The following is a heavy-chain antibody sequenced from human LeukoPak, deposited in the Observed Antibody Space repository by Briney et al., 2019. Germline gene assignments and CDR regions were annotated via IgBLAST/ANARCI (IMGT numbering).Heavy chain of an antibody. CDR2: INPNSGGT. D-gene: IGHD1-26*01. Sequence: GASVKVSCKTSGYTFTGYYMHWVRQAPGQGLEWMGWINPNSGGTNYAQKFQGRVTMTRDTSISTAYMELSRLRSDDTAVYYCARDLYYSGSYSMHAFDIWGQGTMVTVSS. V-gene: IGHV1-2*02. CDR1: GYTFTGYY. CDR3: ARDLYYSGSYSMHAFDI. J-gene: IGHJ3*02.